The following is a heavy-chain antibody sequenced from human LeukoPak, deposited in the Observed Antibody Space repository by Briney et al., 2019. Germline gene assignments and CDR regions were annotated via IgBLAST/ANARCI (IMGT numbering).Heavy chain of an antibody. Sequence: PSETLSLTCTVSGGSISSYYWSWIRQPPGKGLEWIGYIYYSGSTNYNPSLKSRVTISVDTSKNQFSLKLSSVTAADTAVYYCARYGSGSYYRGPYYFDYWGQGTLVTVSS. CDR3: ARYGSGSYYRGPYYFDY. D-gene: IGHD3-10*01. CDR2: IYYSGST. CDR1: GGSISSYY. J-gene: IGHJ4*02. V-gene: IGHV4-59*12.